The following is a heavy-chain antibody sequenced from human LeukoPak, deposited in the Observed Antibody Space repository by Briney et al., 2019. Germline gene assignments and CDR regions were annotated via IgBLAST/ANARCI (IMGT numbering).Heavy chain of an antibody. V-gene: IGHV4-4*02. CDR1: GGSISSSNW. CDR2: IFHSGST. D-gene: IGHD2-2*01. CDR3: ARSPTKRVPEDY. Sequence: SGTLSLTCAVSGGSISSSNWWSWVRQPPGKGLEWIGQIFHSGSTSYSPSLKSRVTISVDKSKNQFSLRLTSVTAADTAVYYCARSPTKRVPEDYWGQGTLVTVSS. J-gene: IGHJ4*02.